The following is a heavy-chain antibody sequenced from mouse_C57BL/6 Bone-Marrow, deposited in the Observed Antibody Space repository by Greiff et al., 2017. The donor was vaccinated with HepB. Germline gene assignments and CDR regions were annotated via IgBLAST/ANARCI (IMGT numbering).Heavy chain of an antibody. V-gene: IGHV1-81*01. CDR3: AREDNYSYFNY. CDR2: ISPRSGNT. CDR1: GYTFTSYG. J-gene: IGHJ2*01. Sequence: QVQLQQSGAELARPGASVKLSCKASGYTFTSYGISRVKQRTGQGLEWIGEISPRSGNTYYNEKFKGKDTLTADKYSSTAYMELRRLTSEDSAVYFYAREDNYSYFNYWGQGTTLTVSS. D-gene: IGHD2-12*01.